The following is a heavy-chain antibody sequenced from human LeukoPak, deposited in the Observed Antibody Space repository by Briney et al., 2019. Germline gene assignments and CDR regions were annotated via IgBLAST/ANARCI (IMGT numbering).Heavy chain of an antibody. J-gene: IGHJ4*02. Sequence: SETLSLTCTVSGGSISSSSYYWSWIRQPPGKGLEWIGYIYYSGSTNYNPSLKSRVTISVDTSKNQFSLKLSSVTAADTAVYYCAYGDYLDYWGQGTLVTVSS. CDR1: GGSISSSSYY. CDR3: AYGDYLDY. V-gene: IGHV4-61*01. D-gene: IGHD4-17*01. CDR2: IYYSGST.